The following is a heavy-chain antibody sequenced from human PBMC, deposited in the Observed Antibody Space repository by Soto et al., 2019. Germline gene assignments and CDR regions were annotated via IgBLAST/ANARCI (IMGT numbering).Heavy chain of an antibody. CDR3: ASNIAVAGGCKYYFDY. CDR1: GGTFSSYA. D-gene: IGHD6-19*01. Sequence: QVQLVQSGAEVKKPGSSVKVSCKASGGTFSSYAISWVRQAPGQGLEWMGGIIPIFGTANYAQKFQGRVTITADESTSTAYMERSSLRSEDTAVYYCASNIAVAGGCKYYFDYWGQGTLVTVSS. J-gene: IGHJ4*02. V-gene: IGHV1-69*12. CDR2: IIPIFGTA.